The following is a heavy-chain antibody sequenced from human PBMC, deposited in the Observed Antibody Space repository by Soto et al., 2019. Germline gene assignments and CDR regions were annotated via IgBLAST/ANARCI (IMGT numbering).Heavy chain of an antibody. V-gene: IGHV1-69*02. CDR2: IIPILGIA. D-gene: IGHD2-2*01. Sequence: QVQLVQSGAEVKKPGSSVKVSCKASGGTFSSYTISWVRQAPGQGLEWMGGIIPILGIANYAQKFQGRVTINAFKPXSIAYMELRSLRSEDTAVYYCARGASSYHYYGMGVWGQGPPVTVSS. CDR3: ARGASSYHYYGMGV. CDR1: GGTFSSYT. J-gene: IGHJ6*02.